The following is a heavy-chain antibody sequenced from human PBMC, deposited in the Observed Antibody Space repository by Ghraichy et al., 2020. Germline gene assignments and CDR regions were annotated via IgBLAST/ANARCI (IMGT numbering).Heavy chain of an antibody. CDR2: TYYRSKWYN. CDR3: ARGSYSGSYGNTGWFDP. V-gene: IGHV6-1*01. CDR1: GDSVSSNSAA. D-gene: IGHD1-26*01. Sequence: SQTLSLTCAISGDSVSSNSAAWNWIRQSPSRGLEWLGRTYYRSKWYNDYAVSVKSRITINPDTSKNQFSLQLNSVTPEDTAVYYCARGSYSGSYGNTGWFDPWGQGTLVTVSS. J-gene: IGHJ5*02.